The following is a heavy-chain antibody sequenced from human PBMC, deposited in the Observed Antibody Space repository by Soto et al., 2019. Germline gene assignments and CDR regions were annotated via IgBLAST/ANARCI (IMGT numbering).Heavy chain of an antibody. V-gene: IGHV4-61*01. CDR1: GGSVSSGSYY. CDR2: IYYSGST. CDR3: ARSTIFGTYYFDY. J-gene: IGHJ4*01. Sequence: QVQLQESGPGLVKPSETLSLTCTVSGGSVSSGSYYWSWIRQPPGKGLEWIGYIYYSGSTNYNPSXKXRXXISXDTSXXXFSXXXXXXXXXXXXXXXXARSTIFGTYYFDYXXXGXXXTVSX. D-gene: IGHD3-3*01.